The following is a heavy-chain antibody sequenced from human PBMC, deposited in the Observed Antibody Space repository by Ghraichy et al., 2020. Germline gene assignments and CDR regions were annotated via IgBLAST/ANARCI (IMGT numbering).Heavy chain of an antibody. V-gene: IGHV3-20*01. CDR1: GFTFDDYG. D-gene: IGHD2-2*01. J-gene: IGHJ6*02. CDR3: ARNGPYCSSTSCYYYYYGMDA. Sequence: LTCAASGFTFDDYGMSWVRQAPGKGLEWVSGINWNGGSTGYADSVKGRFTISRDNAKNSLYLQMNSLRAEDTALYHCARNGPYCSSTSCYYYYYGMDAWGQGTTVTV. CDR2: INWNGGST.